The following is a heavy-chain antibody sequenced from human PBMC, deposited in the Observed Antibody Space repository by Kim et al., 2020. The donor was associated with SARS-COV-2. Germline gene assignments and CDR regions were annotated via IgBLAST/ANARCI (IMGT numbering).Heavy chain of an antibody. J-gene: IGHJ5*02. Sequence: SETLSLTCTVSGGSISSYYWSWIRQPPGKGLEWIGYIYYSGSTNYNPSLKSRVTISVDTSKNQFSLKLSSVTAADTAVYYCARDVDSSGYWGWFDPWGRGTLVTVSS. CDR3: ARDVDSSGYWGWFDP. CDR2: IYYSGST. CDR1: GGSISSYY. D-gene: IGHD3-22*01. V-gene: IGHV4-59*01.